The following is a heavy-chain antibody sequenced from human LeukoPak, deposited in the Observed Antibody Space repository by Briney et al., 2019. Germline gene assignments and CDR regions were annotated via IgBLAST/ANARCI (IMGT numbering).Heavy chain of an antibody. CDR3: ARAAGHDFWSGYQDY. Sequence: ASVKVSCKASGYTFTGYYMHWVRQAPGQGLEWMGWINPNSGGTNYAQKFQGRVAMTRDTSISTAYMELSRLRSDDTAVYYCARAAGHDFWSGYQDYWGQGTLVTVSS. J-gene: IGHJ4*02. CDR1: GYTFTGYY. D-gene: IGHD3-3*01. V-gene: IGHV1-2*02. CDR2: INPNSGGT.